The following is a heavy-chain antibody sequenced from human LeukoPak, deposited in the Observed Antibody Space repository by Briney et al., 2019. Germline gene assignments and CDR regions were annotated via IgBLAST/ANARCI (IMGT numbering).Heavy chain of an antibody. V-gene: IGHV3-30*07. CDR1: GFTFSSYA. CDR3: AKRGVVIRVILVGFHKEANYFDS. D-gene: IGHD3-22*01. J-gene: IGHJ4*02. CDR2: ISYDGSNK. Sequence: PGRSLRLSCAASGFTFSSYAMHWVRQAPGKGLEWVAVISYDGSNKYYADSVKGRFTISRDNSKNTLYLQMNSLRAEDTAVYFCAKRGVVIRVILVGFHKEANYFDSWGQGALVTVSS.